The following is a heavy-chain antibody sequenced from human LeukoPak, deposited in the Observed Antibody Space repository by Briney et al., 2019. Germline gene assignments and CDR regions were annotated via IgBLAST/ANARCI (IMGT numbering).Heavy chain of an antibody. CDR2: IYYSGST. Sequence: SETLSLTCTVSGGSISSSSYYWGWIRQPPGKGLEWIGSIYYSGSTYYNPSLKSRVTISVDTSKNQFSLKLSSVTAADTAVYYCASRILLGYCSGGSCYYFDYWGQGTLVTVSS. CDR3: ASRILLGYCSGGSCYYFDY. CDR1: GGSISSSSYY. J-gene: IGHJ4*02. V-gene: IGHV4-39*01. D-gene: IGHD2-15*01.